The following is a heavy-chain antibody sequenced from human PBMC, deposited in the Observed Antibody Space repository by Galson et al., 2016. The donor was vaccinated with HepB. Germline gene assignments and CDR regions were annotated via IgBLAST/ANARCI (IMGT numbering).Heavy chain of an antibody. CDR2: IKQDANEQ. CDR1: GFTFSSYW. Sequence: SLRLSCAASGFTFSSYWMSWVRQAPGKGLEWVANIKQDANEQNYVGSVRGRFSISRDNATNSLYLQMNSLRAEDTAVYYCAKDNYYGTGSYYPYKYYGRDVWGQGTTVTVSS. D-gene: IGHD3-10*01. J-gene: IGHJ6*02. CDR3: AKDNYYGTGSYYPYKYYGRDV. V-gene: IGHV3-7*01.